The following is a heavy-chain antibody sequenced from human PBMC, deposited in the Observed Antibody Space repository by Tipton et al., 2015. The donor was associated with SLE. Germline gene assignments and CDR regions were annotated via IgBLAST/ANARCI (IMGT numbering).Heavy chain of an antibody. CDR2: ISYDGSNK. J-gene: IGHJ4*02. CDR3: AREGNYDTSGTFDY. D-gene: IGHD3-22*01. CDR1: GFTFSSYG. V-gene: IGHV3-30*03. Sequence: RSLRLSCASSGFTFSSYGMHWVRQAPGKGLEWVAVISYDGSNKYYADSVKGRFTISRDNSKNTLYLQMNSLRAEDTALYYCAREGNYDTSGTFDYWGQGTLVTVSS.